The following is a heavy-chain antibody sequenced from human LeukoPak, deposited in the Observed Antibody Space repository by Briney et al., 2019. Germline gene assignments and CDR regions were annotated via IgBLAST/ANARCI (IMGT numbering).Heavy chain of an antibody. V-gene: IGHV4-34*01. CDR3: ARSKGVRAYYFDY. D-gene: IGHD4-23*01. J-gene: IGHJ4*02. CDR2: INHSGST. CDR1: GGSFSGYY. Sequence: SETLSLTCAVNGGSFSGYYWSWIRQPPGKGLEWIGEINHSGSTNYNPSLKSRVTISVDTSKNQFSLKLSSVTAADTAVYYCARSKGVRAYYFDYWGQGTLVTVSS.